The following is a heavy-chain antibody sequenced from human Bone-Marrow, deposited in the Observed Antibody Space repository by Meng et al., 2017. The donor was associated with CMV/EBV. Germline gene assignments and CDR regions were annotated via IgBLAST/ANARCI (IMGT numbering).Heavy chain of an antibody. D-gene: IGHD6-6*01. V-gene: IGHV5-51*01. CDR1: GYSYSSYW. Sequence: KVSCKGSGYSYSSYWIAWVRQKPGKGLEWMGILYPDDSETRYSPSFQGRVTISAVNSNSTAYLQWSSLKASDTAMYYCARVYSSSSKFDYWGQGTLVTVSS. CDR3: ARVYSSSSKFDY. CDR2: LYPDDSET. J-gene: IGHJ4*02.